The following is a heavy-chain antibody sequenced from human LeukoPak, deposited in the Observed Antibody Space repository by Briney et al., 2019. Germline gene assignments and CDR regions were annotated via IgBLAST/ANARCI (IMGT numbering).Heavy chain of an antibody. D-gene: IGHD2-2*01. J-gene: IGHJ6*02. CDR3: ARDRSIVVVPAATYYYYYGMDV. V-gene: IGHV1-2*06. CDR2: INPNSGGT. Sequence: ASVKVSCKASGYTFTGYYMHWVRQAPGQGLEWMGRINPNSGGTNYAQKFQGRVTMTRDTSISTAYMELSRLRSDDTAVYYCARDRSIVVVPAATYYYYYGMDVWGQGTTVTVSS. CDR1: GYTFTGYY.